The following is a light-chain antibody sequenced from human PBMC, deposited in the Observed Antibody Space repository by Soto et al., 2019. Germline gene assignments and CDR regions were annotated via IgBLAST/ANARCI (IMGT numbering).Light chain of an antibody. V-gene: IGLV2-14*01. CDR1: SSDVGGYNY. J-gene: IGLJ2*01. CDR2: DVS. CDR3: SSYTSSSTVV. Sequence: QSALTQPASVSGSPGQSITISCTGTSSDVGGYNYVSWYQQHPGKAPKLMIYDVSNRPSGVSNRFSGSKSGNTASLTISGLQAEVEADYSCSSYTSSSTVVFGGGTKPTVL.